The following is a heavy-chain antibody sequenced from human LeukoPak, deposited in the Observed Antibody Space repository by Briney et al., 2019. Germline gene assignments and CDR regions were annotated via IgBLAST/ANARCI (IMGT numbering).Heavy chain of an antibody. V-gene: IGHV3-48*01. D-gene: IGHD6-6*01. CDR2: ISSSSSTI. CDR3: AREVAARLYYFDY. J-gene: IGHJ4*02. Sequence: GGSLRLSCAASGFTFSSYSMNWVRQAPGKGLEWVSYISSSSSTIYYADSVKGRFTISRDNAKNSLYLQMNSLRAEDTAVYYCAREVAARLYYFDYWGQGTLVTVSS. CDR1: GFTFSSYS.